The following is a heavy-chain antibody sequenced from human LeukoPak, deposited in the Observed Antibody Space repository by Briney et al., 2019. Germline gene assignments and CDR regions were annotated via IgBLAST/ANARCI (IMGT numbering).Heavy chain of an antibody. CDR3: ARDRLGVVIDY. CDR1: GGTFSSYA. J-gene: IGHJ4*02. CDR2: ISAYNGNT. Sequence: ASVKVSCKASGGTFSSYAISWVRQAPGQGLEWMGWISAYNGNTNYAQKLQGRVTMTTDTSTSTAYMELRSLRSDDTAVYYCARDRLGVVIDYWGQGTLVTVSS. D-gene: IGHD3-22*01. V-gene: IGHV1-18*01.